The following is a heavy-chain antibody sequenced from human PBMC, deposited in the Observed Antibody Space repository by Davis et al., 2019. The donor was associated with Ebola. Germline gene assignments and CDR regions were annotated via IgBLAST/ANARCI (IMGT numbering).Heavy chain of an antibody. V-gene: IGHV3-21*05. J-gene: IGHJ4*02. Sequence: PGGSLRLSCAASGFTFSSYSMNWVRQAPGKGLEWVSYISSSSSYTNYADSVKGRFTISRDNAKNSLYLQMNSLRAEDTAVYYCARDLVRSGSYYGSGYWGQGTLVTVSS. CDR1: GFTFSSYS. CDR3: ARDLVRSGSYYGSGY. CDR2: ISSSSSYT. D-gene: IGHD1-26*01.